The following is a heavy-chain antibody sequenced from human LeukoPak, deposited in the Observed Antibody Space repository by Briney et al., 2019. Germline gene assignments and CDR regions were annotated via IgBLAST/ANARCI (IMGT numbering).Heavy chain of an antibody. CDR1: GFTFSDYY. D-gene: IGHD3-10*01. Sequence: GSLRLSCAASGFTFSDYYMSWIRQAPGKGLEWIGSIYYSGYTYYNPSLKSRVTISVDTSKNQFSLKLSSVTAADTAVYYCAKHYMGSSYNRAVDYWGQGTLVTVSS. CDR2: IYYSGYT. CDR3: AKHYMGSSYNRAVDY. V-gene: IGHV4-59*05. J-gene: IGHJ4*02.